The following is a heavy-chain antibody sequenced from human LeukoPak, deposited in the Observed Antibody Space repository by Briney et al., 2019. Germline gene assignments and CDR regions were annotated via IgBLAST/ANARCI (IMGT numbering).Heavy chain of an antibody. CDR1: GYTFTSYY. CDR2: IDPSGGST. CDR3: AKDIVVVPAAMRYYYYGMDV. V-gene: IGHV1-46*01. J-gene: IGHJ6*02. D-gene: IGHD2-2*01. Sequence: ASVKVSCKASGYTFTSYYMHWVRQAPGQGLEWMGIIDPSGGSTSYAQKFQGRVTMTRDTSTSTVYMELSSLRSEDTAVYYCAKDIVVVPAAMRYYYYGMDVWGQGTTVTVSS.